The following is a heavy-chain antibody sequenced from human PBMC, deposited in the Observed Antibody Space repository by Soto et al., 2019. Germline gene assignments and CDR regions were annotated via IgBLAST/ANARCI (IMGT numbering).Heavy chain of an antibody. D-gene: IGHD3-3*01. CDR3: ARDPENYDFWSGYSPLYYYYGMDV. Sequence: GGSLRLSCAASGFTFSSYSMNWVRQAPGKGLEWVSSISSSSSYIYYADSVKGRFTISRDNAKNSLYLQMNSLRAEDTAVYYCARDPENYDFWSGYSPLYYYYGMDVWGQGTTVTVSS. V-gene: IGHV3-21*01. J-gene: IGHJ6*02. CDR2: ISSSSSYI. CDR1: GFTFSSYS.